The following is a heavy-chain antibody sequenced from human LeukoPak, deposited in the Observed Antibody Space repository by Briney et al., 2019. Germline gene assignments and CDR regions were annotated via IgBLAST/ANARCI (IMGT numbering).Heavy chain of an antibody. J-gene: IGHJ6*03. D-gene: IGHD1-14*01. CDR1: GFTFDDYA. CDR3: AKDHNHYYYYMDV. CDR2: ISWNSGSI. Sequence: GRSLRLSCAASGFTFDDYAMHWVRQAPGKGLEWVSGISWNSGSIGYADSVKGRFTISRDNAKNSLYLQMNSLRAEDTALYYCAKDHNHYYYYMDVWGKGTTVTVSS. V-gene: IGHV3-9*01.